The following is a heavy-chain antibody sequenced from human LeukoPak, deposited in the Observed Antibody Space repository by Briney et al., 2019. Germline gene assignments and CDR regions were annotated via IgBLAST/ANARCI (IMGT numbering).Heavy chain of an antibody. V-gene: IGHV3-30*01. J-gene: IGHJ4*02. CDR1: GCTFSSYA. CDR3: ARDRSRRGSSVTIGY. D-gene: IGHD4-17*01. CDR2: ISYDGSNK. Sequence: GGSLRLSCAASGCTFSSYAMQWVRQAPGKGLEGVAVISYDGSNKYYADSVKGRFTISRDNSKNTLYLQMNSLRAEDTAVYYCARDRSRRGSSVTIGYWGQGPLVTVSS.